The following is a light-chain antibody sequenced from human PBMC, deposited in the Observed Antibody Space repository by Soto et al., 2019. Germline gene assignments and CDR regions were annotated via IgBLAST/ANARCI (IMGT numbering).Light chain of an antibody. Sequence: AIRMTQSPSSFSASTGDRVTITCRASQGISSYLAWYQQKPGKAPKLLIYAASTLQSAVPSRFSGSGSGTDFTLTISCLQSEDFATYYCQQYYSYPLTCGGGTKVDIK. CDR2: AAS. J-gene: IGKJ4*01. V-gene: IGKV1-8*01. CDR3: QQYYSYPLT. CDR1: QGISSY.